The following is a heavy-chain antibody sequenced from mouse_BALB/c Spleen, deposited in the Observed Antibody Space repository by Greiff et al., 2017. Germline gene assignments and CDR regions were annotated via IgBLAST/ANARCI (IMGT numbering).Heavy chain of an antibody. J-gene: IGHJ2*01. Sequence: QVQLQQSGAELMKPGASVKISCKATGYTFSSYWIEWVKQRPGHGLEWIGEMLPGSGSTNYNEKFKGTATFTADTSSNTAYMQLSSLTSEDSAVYYCARDGFDYWGQGTTLTVSS. D-gene: IGHD2-3*01. V-gene: IGHV1-9*01. CDR2: MLPGSGST. CDR3: ARDGFDY. CDR1: GYTFSSYW.